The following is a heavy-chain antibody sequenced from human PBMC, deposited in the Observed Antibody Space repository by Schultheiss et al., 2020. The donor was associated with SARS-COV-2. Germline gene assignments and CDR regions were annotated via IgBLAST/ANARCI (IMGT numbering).Heavy chain of an antibody. V-gene: IGHV3-23*01. J-gene: IGHJ3*02. CDR2: ISGSGGST. CDR3: ARARLRSSDAFDI. Sequence: GGSLRLSCAASGFTFSSYAMSWVRQAPGKGLEWVSAISGSGGSTYYADSVKGRFTISRDNSRNTMFLQMNNLRAEDTAVYYCARARLRSSDAFDIWGQGTMVTVSS. CDR1: GFTFSSYA. D-gene: IGHD4-17*01.